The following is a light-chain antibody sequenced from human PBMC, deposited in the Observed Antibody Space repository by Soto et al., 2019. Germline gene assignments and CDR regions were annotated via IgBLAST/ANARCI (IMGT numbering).Light chain of an antibody. V-gene: IGKV3-20*01. CDR1: QSVSNNY. CDR3: QQYGSSGT. J-gene: IGKJ1*01. CDR2: GAS. Sequence: GTLCLSPGEIATLSCRASQSVSNNYLAWYQQKPGQAPRLLIYGASNRATGIPDRFSGSGSGTDFTLTISRLEPEDFAVYYCQQYGSSGTFGQGTKVDIK.